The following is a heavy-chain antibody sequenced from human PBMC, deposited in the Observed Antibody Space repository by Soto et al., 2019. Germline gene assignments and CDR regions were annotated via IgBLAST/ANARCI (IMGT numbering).Heavy chain of an antibody. CDR2: INPSSGST. Sequence: ASVKVSCKASGYTFTSYYMHWVRQAPGQGLEWMGRINPSSGSTSYAQKLQGRVTMTTDTSTSTAYMELRSLRSDDTVVYYCAREVTPFDYWGQGTLVTVSS. J-gene: IGHJ4*02. CDR3: AREVTPFDY. CDR1: GYTFTSYY. D-gene: IGHD3-10*01. V-gene: IGHV1-46*01.